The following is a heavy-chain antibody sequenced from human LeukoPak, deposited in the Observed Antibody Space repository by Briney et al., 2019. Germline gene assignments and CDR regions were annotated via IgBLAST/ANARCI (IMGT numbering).Heavy chain of an antibody. CDR2: ISYDGSNK. CDR3: AKDGSYGMDV. Sequence: QPGGSLRLSCAASGFTFSSYGMHWVRQAPGKGLEWVAVISYDGSNKYYADSVKGRFTISRDNSKNTLYLQMNSLRAGDTAVYYCAKDGSYGMDVWGQGTTVTVSS. V-gene: IGHV3-30*18. D-gene: IGHD1-1*01. CDR1: GFTFSSYG. J-gene: IGHJ6*02.